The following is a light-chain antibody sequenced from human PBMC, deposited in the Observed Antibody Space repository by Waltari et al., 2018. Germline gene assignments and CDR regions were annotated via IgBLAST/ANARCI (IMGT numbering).Light chain of an antibody. CDR2: SNN. CDR1: SSNIGSNV. Sequence: QSVLTQPPSASGTPGQRVTISCSGSSSNIGSNVVNWHRQVPGAAPTLLISSNNVRPSGVPDRFSASKSGTAASMAISGLQSDDEADYYCVAWDDTVNGLVFGAGTKLTVL. J-gene: IGLJ2*01. CDR3: VAWDDTVNGLV. V-gene: IGLV1-44*01.